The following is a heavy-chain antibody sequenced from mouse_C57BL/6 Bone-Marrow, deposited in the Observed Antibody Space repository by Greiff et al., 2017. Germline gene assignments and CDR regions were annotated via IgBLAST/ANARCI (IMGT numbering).Heavy chain of an antibody. D-gene: IGHD4-1*01. V-gene: IGHV5-17*01. CDR2: ISSGSSTI. CDR1: GFTFSDYG. Sequence: EVKLVESGGGLVKPGGSLKLSCAASGFTFSDYGMHWVRQAPEKGLEWVAYISSGSSTIYYADTVKGRFTISRDNAKNTLFLQMTSLRSEDTAMYYCATQTGYYYAMDYWGQGTSVTVSS. J-gene: IGHJ4*01. CDR3: ATQTGYYYAMDY.